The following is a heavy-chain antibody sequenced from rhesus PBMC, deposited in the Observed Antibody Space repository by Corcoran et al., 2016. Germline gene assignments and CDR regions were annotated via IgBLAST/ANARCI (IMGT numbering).Heavy chain of an antibody. J-gene: IGHJ4*01. CDR1: VFTFSTYG. Sequence: EAQLVEPGGGLVQPGGSLRLSCAASVFTFSTYGMSWVRQAPGKGLEWVSGITNSGSRTFYADSVKGRFTISRDNSKNTLSLQMNSLRPEDTAVYYCANTPDHWGHGVLVTVSS. CDR2: ITNSGSRT. V-gene: IGHV3S5*01. CDR3: ANTPDH.